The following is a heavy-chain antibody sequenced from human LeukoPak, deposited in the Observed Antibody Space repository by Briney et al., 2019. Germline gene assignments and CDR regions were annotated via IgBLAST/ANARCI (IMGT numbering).Heavy chain of an antibody. CDR3: AKGSRAQGYYFDF. Sequence: GGSLRLSCAASGFIFSNYAMTWVRQAPGRGLEWVSAIRGSGGGTYYGDSVKGRLTISRDNSKNTLYLQMNSLRAEDTAAYYCAKGSRAQGYYFDFWGQGTLVTVSS. D-gene: IGHD3-10*01. CDR1: GFIFSNYA. V-gene: IGHV3-23*01. J-gene: IGHJ4*02. CDR2: IRGSGGGT.